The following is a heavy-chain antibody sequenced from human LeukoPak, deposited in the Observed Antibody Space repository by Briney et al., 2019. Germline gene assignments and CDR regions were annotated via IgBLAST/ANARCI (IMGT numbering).Heavy chain of an antibody. D-gene: IGHD7-27*01. CDR2: INPNSGGT. V-gene: IGHV1-2*02. CDR3: ARDVGTPYYFEC. CDR1: GYTFTVYY. Sequence: ASVKVSCKASGYTFTVYYMHWVRQAPGQGLEWMGWINPNSGGTNYAQKFQGRVTMTRDTSISTAYMELSGLRSDDTAVYYCARDVGTPYYFECWGQGTLVTVAS. J-gene: IGHJ4*02.